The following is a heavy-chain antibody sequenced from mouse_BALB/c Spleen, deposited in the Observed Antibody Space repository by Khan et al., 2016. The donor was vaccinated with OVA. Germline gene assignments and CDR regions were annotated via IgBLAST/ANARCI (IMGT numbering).Heavy chain of an antibody. J-gene: IGHJ4*01. V-gene: IGHV2-6-7*01. D-gene: IGHD2-4*01. CDR1: GFSLTGYG. CDR3: AREIYYDYAYYYAMDY. Sequence: QVQLKQSGPGLVAPSQSLSITCTVSGFSLTGYGVNWVRQPPGKGLEWLGMIWGDGSTDYNSALKSSLSISKANSKSQVFLKMNSLHTDDTARYYCAREIYYDYAYYYAMDYWGQGTSGTVAS. CDR2: IWGDGST.